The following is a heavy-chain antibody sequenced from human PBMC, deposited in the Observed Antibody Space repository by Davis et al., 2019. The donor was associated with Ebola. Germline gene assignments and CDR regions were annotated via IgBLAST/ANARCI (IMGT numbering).Heavy chain of an antibody. CDR3: NRHYVWGSYRPFDY. V-gene: IGHV3-23*01. CDR1: GFTFSNAW. Sequence: PGGSLRLSCAASGFTFSNAWMSWVRQAPGKGLEWVSAISGSGGSTYYADSVKGRFTISRDNSKNTLYLQMNSLRAEDTAVYYCNRHYVWGSYRPFDYWGQGTLVTVSS. J-gene: IGHJ4*02. D-gene: IGHD3-16*02. CDR2: ISGSGGST.